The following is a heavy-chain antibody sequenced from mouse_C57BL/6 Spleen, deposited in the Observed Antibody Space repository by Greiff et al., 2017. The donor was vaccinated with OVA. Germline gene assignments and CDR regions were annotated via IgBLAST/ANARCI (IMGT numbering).Heavy chain of an antibody. J-gene: IGHJ2*01. CDR3: AREGGSRRGDYFDY. CDR2: ISDGGSYT. CDR1: GFTFSSYA. V-gene: IGHV5-4*01. Sequence: EVKLVESGGGLVKPGGSLKLSCAASGFTFSSYAMSWVRQTPEKRLEWVATISDGGSYTYYPDNVKGRFTISRDNAKNNLYLQMSHLKSEDTAMYYCAREGGSRRGDYFDYWGQGTTLTVSS. D-gene: IGHD1-1*01.